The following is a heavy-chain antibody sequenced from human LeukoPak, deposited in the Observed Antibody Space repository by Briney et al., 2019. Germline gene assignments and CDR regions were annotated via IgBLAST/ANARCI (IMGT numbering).Heavy chain of an antibody. Sequence: ASVKVSCKASGYTFTGYYMHWVRQAPGQGLEWMGWINPNSGGTHYAQKFQGRVTMTRDTSISTAYMDLSRLRSDDTAVYYCARTYRGSYRDAFDIWGQGTMVTVSS. D-gene: IGHD1-26*01. CDR1: GYTFTGYY. CDR2: INPNSGGT. J-gene: IGHJ3*02. CDR3: ARTYRGSYRDAFDI. V-gene: IGHV1-2*02.